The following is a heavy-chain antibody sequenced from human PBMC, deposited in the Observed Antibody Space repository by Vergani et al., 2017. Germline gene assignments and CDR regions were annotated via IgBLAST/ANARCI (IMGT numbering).Heavy chain of an antibody. J-gene: IGHJ4*02. CDR2: INSDGSST. V-gene: IGHV3-74*01. D-gene: IGHD3-3*01. CDR3: AKFTIFGVVTPDYFDY. CDR1: GFTFSSYW. Sequence: EVQLVESGGGLVQPGGSLRLSCAASGFTFSSYWMHWVRQAPGKGLVWVSRINSDGSSTSYADSVKGRFTISRDNAKNTLYLQMNSLRAEDTAVYYCAKFTIFGVVTPDYFDYWGQGTLVTVSS.